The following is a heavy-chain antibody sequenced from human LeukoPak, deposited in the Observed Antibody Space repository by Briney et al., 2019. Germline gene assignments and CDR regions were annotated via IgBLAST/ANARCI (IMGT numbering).Heavy chain of an antibody. V-gene: IGHV4-34*01. CDR3: ARDHPIVVVPAAATAAHYYYYGMDV. CDR2: IDHSGST. CDR1: GGSFSGYY. Sequence: SETLSLTCAVYGGSFSGYYWSWIRQPPVKGLEWIGEIDHSGSTNYNPSLKSRVTISVDTSKNQFSLKLSSVTAADTAVYYCARDHPIVVVPAAATAAHYYYYGMDVWGQGTTVTVSS. D-gene: IGHD2-2*01. J-gene: IGHJ6*02.